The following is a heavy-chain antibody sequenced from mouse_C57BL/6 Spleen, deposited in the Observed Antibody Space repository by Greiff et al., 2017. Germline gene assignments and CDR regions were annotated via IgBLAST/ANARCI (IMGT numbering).Heavy chain of an antibody. V-gene: IGHV5-4*01. CDR3: ARDRVTGYFDV. D-gene: IGHD2-2*01. CDR2: ISDGGSYT. CDR1: GFTFSSYA. J-gene: IGHJ1*03. Sequence: EVQLMESGGGLVKPGGSLTLSCAASGFTFSSYAMSWVRQTPEKRLEWVATISDGGSYTYYPDNVKGRFTISRDNAKNNLYLQMSHLKSEDTAMYYCARDRVTGYFDVWGTGTTVTVSS.